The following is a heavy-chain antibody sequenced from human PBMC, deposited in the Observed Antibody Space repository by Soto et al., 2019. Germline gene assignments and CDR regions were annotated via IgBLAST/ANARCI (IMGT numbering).Heavy chain of an antibody. CDR1: GGSVSSHY. V-gene: IGHV4-59*02. CDR3: VRGRGGSPSYDY. J-gene: IGHJ4*02. D-gene: IGHD1-26*01. CDR2: VYNSGTT. Sequence: SETLSLTCTVSGGSVSSHYWTWIRQPPGKGLEWIGFVYNSGTTYYNPSLTSRATISVDSSKNQFALKLNSVTAADTAVYYCVRGRGGSPSYDYWGQGTLVTVS.